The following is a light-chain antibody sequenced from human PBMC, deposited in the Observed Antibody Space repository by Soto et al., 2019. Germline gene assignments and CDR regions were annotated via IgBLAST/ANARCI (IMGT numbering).Light chain of an antibody. Sequence: QSALTQPASVSGSPGQSITISCTGTSSDVGGYDYVSWYQHHPGKAPKLMIFDVSHRPSGVSDRFSGSKSGNTASLTISGLQAEDEADYYCSSYTSTNIPIFGGRTQLTVL. CDR3: SSYTSTNIPI. V-gene: IGLV2-14*03. J-gene: IGLJ7*01. CDR2: DVS. CDR1: SSDVGGYDY.